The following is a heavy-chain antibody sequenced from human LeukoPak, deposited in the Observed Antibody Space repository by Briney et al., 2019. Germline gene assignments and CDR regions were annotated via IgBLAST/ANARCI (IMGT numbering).Heavy chain of an antibody. V-gene: IGHV1-18*01. Sequence: GASVKVSCKASGYTFTSYGISWVRQAPGQGLEWMGWISAYNGNTNYAQKLQGRVTTTTDTSTSTAYMELRSLRSDDTAVYYCARDLGGLRRTGWFDPWGQGTLVTVSS. J-gene: IGHJ5*02. D-gene: IGHD4-17*01. CDR1: GYTFTSYG. CDR3: ARDLGGLRRTGWFDP. CDR2: ISAYNGNT.